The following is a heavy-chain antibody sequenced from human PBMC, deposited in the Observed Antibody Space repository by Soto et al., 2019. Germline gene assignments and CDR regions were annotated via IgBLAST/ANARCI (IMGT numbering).Heavy chain of an antibody. CDR1: GYTLTELS. D-gene: IGHD3-9*01. V-gene: IGHV1-24*01. Sequence: ASVKVSCKVSGYTLTELSMHWVRQATGKGLEWMGGFDPEDGETIYAQKFQGRVTMTEDTSTDTAYMELSSLRSEDTAVYYCATRLYDILTGYYLDGFDYWGQGTLVTVS. J-gene: IGHJ4*02. CDR3: ATRLYDILTGYYLDGFDY. CDR2: FDPEDGET.